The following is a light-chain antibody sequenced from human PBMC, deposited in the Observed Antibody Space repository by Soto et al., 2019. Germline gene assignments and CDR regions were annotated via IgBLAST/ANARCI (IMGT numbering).Light chain of an antibody. CDR3: SSYTTSSTYV. V-gene: IGLV2-14*01. CDR2: DVS. Sequence: LTQPASVSGSPGQSITISCTGTSSDVGGYNYVSWYQQHPGKAPKLMIYDVSNRPSGVSNRFSGSKSGNTASLTISGLQAEDEADYYCSSYTTSSTYVFGTGTKVTVL. J-gene: IGLJ1*01. CDR1: SSDVGGYNY.